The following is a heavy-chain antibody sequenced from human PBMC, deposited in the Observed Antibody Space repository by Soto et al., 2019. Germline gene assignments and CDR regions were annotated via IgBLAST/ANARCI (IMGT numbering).Heavy chain of an antibody. V-gene: IGHV4-39*01. J-gene: IGHJ4*02. D-gene: IGHD1-26*01. CDR3: ARGGGSYYYYFDY. CDR2: IYYSGST. Sequence: SETLSLTCTVSGGSISSSSYYWGWIRQPPGKGLEWIGSIYYSGSTYYNPSLKSRVTISVDTSKNQFSLKLSSVTAADTAVYYCARGGGSYYYYFDYWGQGTLVTVS. CDR1: GGSISSSSYY.